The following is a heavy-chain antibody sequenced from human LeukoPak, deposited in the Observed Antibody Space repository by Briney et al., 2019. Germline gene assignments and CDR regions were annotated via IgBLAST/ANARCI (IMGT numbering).Heavy chain of an antibody. V-gene: IGHV3-48*01. CDR2: LSSGSSTV. CDR1: GFTFSRFS. Sequence: GGSLRLSCEASGFTFSRFSMNWVRQVPGKGLEWISYLSSGSSTVHYADSVKGRFTISRDNAKNSLYLQMNSLRAEDTAVYYCARDSGNSWYYFDYWGQGTLVTVSS. J-gene: IGHJ4*02. D-gene: IGHD6-13*01. CDR3: ARDSGNSWYYFDY.